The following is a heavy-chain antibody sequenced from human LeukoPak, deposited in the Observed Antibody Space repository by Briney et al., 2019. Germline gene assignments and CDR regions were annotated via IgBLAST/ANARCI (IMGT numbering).Heavy chain of an antibody. CDR2: INHSGST. V-gene: IGHV4-34*01. D-gene: IGHD3-9*01. CDR1: GGSFSGYY. CDR3: ARADWSQFDY. Sequence: SETLSLTCAVYGGSFSGYYWSWMRQPPGKGLEWIGEINHSGSTNYNPSLKSRVTISVDTSKNQFSLKLSSVTAADTAVYYCARADWSQFDYWGQGTLVTVSS. J-gene: IGHJ4*02.